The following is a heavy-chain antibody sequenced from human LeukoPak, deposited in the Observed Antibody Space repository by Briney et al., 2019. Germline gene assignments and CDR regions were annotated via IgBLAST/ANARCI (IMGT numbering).Heavy chain of an antibody. Sequence: ASVTVSCTASGYTFFTYGINWVRQAPGQGLEWMGWISTYNGNINYAQKFQGRVTMTTDTSTSTAYMELRSLRSDDTAVYYCARDKSEHSGNFDAFDIWGQGTMVTVSS. J-gene: IGHJ3*02. CDR1: GYTFFTYG. V-gene: IGHV1-18*01. CDR2: ISTYNGNI. D-gene: IGHD1-26*01. CDR3: ARDKSEHSGNFDAFDI.